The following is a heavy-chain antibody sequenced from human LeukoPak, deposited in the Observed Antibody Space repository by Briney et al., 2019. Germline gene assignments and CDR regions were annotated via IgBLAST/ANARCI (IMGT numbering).Heavy chain of an antibody. J-gene: IGHJ4*01. CDR1: GFTFSDYY. CDR2: ISSTGSAI. Sequence: GGSLRLSCAASGFTFSDYYMNWIRQAPGKGLEWLSDISSTGSAINYADSVKGRFTISRDNAKTSLYLQMNSLRAEDTAIYYCARDQIRDDSSGAMRYWGQGTLVTVSS. V-gene: IGHV3-11*01. D-gene: IGHD3-22*01. CDR3: ARDQIRDDSSGAMRY.